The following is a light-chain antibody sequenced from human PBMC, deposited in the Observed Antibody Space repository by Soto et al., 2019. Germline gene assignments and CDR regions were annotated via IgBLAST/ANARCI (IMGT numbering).Light chain of an antibody. J-gene: IGKJ1*01. Sequence: IQMTQSPSTLPASVGDRVTITCRASQDISSLLAWYQQKPGKAPKLLIYAASTLQSGVPSRFSGSGSGTDFTLTISGLQPEDVATYYCQKYNGALWAFGQGTKVDIK. CDR2: AAS. CDR3: QKYNGALWA. V-gene: IGKV1-27*01. CDR1: QDISSL.